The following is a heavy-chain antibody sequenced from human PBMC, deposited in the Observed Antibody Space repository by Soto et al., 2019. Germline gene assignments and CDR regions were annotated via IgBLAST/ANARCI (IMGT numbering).Heavy chain of an antibody. CDR2: IYNSGTT. V-gene: IGHV4-4*08. D-gene: IGHD4-17*01. J-gene: IGHJ4*02. CDR1: GGSFSNYY. Sequence: QMQLQESGPGLVKASETLSLTCSVSGGSFSNYYWGWIRQAPGKGLEWIGSIYNSGTTNYNPSLKSRVIISIESSKSQFSLRLTSVTVADSAVYYCASGAPSRYWGQGVLVTVSS. CDR3: ASGAPSRY.